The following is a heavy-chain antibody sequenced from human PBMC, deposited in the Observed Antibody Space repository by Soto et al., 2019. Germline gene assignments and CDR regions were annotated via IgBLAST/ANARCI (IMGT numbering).Heavy chain of an antibody. CDR3: ARARAAYYYDSRGYYSFDY. D-gene: IGHD3-22*01. V-gene: IGHV1-69*01. CDR1: GGIFSSYA. CDR2: IIPIFGTA. J-gene: IGHJ4*02. Sequence: QVQLVQSGAEVKKPGSSVKVSCKASGGIFSSYAISWVRQAPGQGLEWMGGIIPIFGTANFAQKFQGRDTITADESRSTAYMELSSLRSEDTAVYYCARARAAYYYDSRGYYSFDYWGQGTLDTVSS.